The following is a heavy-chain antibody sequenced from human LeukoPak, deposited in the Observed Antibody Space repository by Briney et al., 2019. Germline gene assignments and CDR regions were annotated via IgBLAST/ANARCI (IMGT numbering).Heavy chain of an antibody. CDR2: ISSSGSTI. D-gene: IGHD2-2*02. J-gene: IGHJ4*02. Sequence: GGSLRLSCAASGFTFSNFWMSWVRQAPGKGLEWVSYISSSGSTIYYADSVKGRFTISRDDAKNSLSLQMNSLRAEDTAVYFCARGDCTSTGCYSGFDYWGQGTLVTVSS. CDR1: GFTFSNFW. V-gene: IGHV3-11*01. CDR3: ARGDCTSTGCYSGFDY.